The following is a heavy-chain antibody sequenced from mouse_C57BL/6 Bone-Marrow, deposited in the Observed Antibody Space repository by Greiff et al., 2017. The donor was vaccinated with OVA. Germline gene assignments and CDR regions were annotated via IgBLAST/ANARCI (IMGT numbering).Heavy chain of an antibody. D-gene: IGHD1-1*01. CDR2: IYPRSGNT. J-gene: IGHJ2*01. CDR3: GEGEGDYYGSRGSY. Sequence: QVQLQQSGAELARPGASVKLSCKASGYTFTSYGISWVKQRTGQGLEWIGVIYPRSGNTYYNEKFKGKATLTVDKSSSTAYMELRSLTSEDAAVYFCGEGEGDYYGSRGSYWGQGTTLTVSS. CDR1: GYTFTSYG. V-gene: IGHV1-81*01.